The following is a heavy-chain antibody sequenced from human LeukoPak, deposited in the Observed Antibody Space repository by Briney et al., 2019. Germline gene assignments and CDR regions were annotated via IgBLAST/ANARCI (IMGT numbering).Heavy chain of an antibody. CDR1: GGTFSSYA. CDR3: ARGYCSSTSCYRPHAFDI. D-gene: IGHD2-2*01. CDR2: IIPIFGTA. Sequence: SVKVSCKASGGTFSSYAISWVRQAPGQGLEWMGGIIPIFGTANYAQKFQGRVTITTDESTSTAYIELSSLRSEDTAVYYCARGYCSSTSCYRPHAFDIWGQGTMVTVSS. V-gene: IGHV1-69*05. J-gene: IGHJ3*02.